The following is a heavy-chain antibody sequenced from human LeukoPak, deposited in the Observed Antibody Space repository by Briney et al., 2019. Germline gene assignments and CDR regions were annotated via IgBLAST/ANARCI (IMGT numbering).Heavy chain of an antibody. Sequence: PSETLSLTCAVYGGSFSGYYWSWIRQPPGKGLEWIGQINHSGSTNYNPSLKSRVTISVDTSQNQSSLKLSSVPAADTAVYYCARGGPINYYDSSGYYYWGQGTLVTVSS. CDR2: INHSGST. CDR3: ARGGPINYYDSSGYYY. J-gene: IGHJ4*02. CDR1: GGSFSGYY. D-gene: IGHD3-22*01. V-gene: IGHV4-34*01.